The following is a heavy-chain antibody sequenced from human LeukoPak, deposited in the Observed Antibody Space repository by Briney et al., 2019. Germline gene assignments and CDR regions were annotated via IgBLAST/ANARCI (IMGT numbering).Heavy chain of an antibody. V-gene: IGHV1-3*04. CDR3: VRDQKITFGGVIAPSVGLDV. CDR1: GYTFINYA. Sequence: ASVKVSCKASGYTFINYAMQWVRQAPGQRLEWMGWINTGNGNTQYSQKFQGRVTITRDTSASTVYMELSSLRSEDTAVYYCVRDQKITFGGVIAPSVGLDVWGQGTTVTVSS. D-gene: IGHD3-16*02. CDR2: INTGNGNT. J-gene: IGHJ6*02.